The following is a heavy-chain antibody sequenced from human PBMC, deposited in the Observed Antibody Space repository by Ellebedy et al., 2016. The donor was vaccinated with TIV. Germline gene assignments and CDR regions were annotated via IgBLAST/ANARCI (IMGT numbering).Heavy chain of an antibody. V-gene: IGHV1-69*13. J-gene: IGHJ6*02. CDR2: FLPMFGTA. CDR3: ARVRWATVARGVPFHYGMDV. D-gene: IGHD3-10*01. CDR1: GGTFSTYA. Sequence: ASVKVSCKAFGGTFSTYALNWVRQAPGQGLEWIGAFLPMFGTATSAQKFQGRVTITADESMTTAYMDLSSLRSEDTAVYSCARVRWATVARGVPFHYGMDVWGQGTTVTVTS.